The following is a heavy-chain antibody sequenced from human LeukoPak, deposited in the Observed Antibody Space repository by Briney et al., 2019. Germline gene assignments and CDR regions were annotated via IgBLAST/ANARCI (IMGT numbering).Heavy chain of an antibody. V-gene: IGHV4-38-2*02. CDR2: IYHSGST. CDR3: ARDGSGVVGATFRFAASIYFDS. J-gene: IGHJ4*02. Sequence: SETLSLTCTVSGYSISSGYYWGRIRQPPGKGLEWIGSIYHSGSTYYNPSLKSRVTISVDTFKNQFSLSLSSVTAADTAVYYCARDGSGVVGATFRFAASIYFDSWGQGTLVTVSS. CDR1: GYSISSGYY. D-gene: IGHD1-26*01.